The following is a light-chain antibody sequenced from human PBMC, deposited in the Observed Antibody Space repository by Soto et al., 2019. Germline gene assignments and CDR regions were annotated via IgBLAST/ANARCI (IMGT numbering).Light chain of an antibody. Sequence: IQMTQSPSSLSASVGDRVNITCRASRYIRSALSWYQHRPGQAPKVLIYVASTLQSGVPSRFSGSGYGTDFTLTISSLQPEDFATYYCLQDYNYPWTFCQGTKVDIK. J-gene: IGKJ1*01. CDR2: VAS. CDR1: RYIRSA. CDR3: LQDYNYPWT. V-gene: IGKV1-6*01.